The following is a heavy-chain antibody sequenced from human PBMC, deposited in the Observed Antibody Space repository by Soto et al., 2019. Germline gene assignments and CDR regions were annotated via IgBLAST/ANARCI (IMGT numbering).Heavy chain of an antibody. CDR3: AIVFRRLPPLDAFAI. D-gene: IGHD3-3*01. V-gene: IGHV1-18*01. J-gene: IGHJ3*02. Sequence: ASVKVSCKASGYTFTSYGVSWVRQAPGQGLEWMGWISAYNGNTNYAQKLQGRVTMTTDTSTSTAYMELRSLRSDDTAVYYCAIVFRRLPPLDAFAIWGQGTMVTVSS. CDR1: GYTFTSYG. CDR2: ISAYNGNT.